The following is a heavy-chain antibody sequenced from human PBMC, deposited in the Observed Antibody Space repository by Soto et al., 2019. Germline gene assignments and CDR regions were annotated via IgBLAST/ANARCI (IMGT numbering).Heavy chain of an antibody. CDR1: GFTFSSYG. V-gene: IGHV3-33*01. CDR2: IWYDGSNK. Sequence: GGSLRLSCAASGFTFSSYGMHWVRQAPGKGLEWVAVIWYDGSNKYYADSVKGRFTISRDNSKNTLYLQMNSLRAEDTAVYYCAREWRGITGKIPHFDYWGQGTLVTVSS. J-gene: IGHJ4*02. CDR3: AREWRGITGKIPHFDY. D-gene: IGHD1-20*01.